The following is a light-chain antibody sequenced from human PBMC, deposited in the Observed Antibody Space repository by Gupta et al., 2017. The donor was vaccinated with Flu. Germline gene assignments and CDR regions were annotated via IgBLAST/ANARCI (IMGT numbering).Light chain of an antibody. CDR1: QIISSW. CDR3: QQYNSYPYT. CDR2: KAS. J-gene: IGKJ2*01. V-gene: IGKV1-5*03. Sequence: DIQMAQSPSTLSASVGDRVTITCRASQIISSWLAWFQQKPGKAPKLVIYKASTLESGVPSRFSGSGAGTEFTLTISSLQPEDFATYYCQQYNSYPYTFGQGTKLEI.